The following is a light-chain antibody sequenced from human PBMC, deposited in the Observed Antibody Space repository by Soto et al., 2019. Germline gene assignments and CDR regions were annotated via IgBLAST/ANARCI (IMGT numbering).Light chain of an antibody. CDR1: SSNIGAGYD. CDR2: GNS. J-gene: IGLJ3*02. Sequence: QSVLTQPPSVSGSPGQMVTISCTGSSSNIGAGYDVHWYQQLPGTAPKLLIYGNSNRPSGVPDRFSGSKSGTSASLAITGLQAEDEADYYCQSYDRSLSGSVFGGGTKLTVL. CDR3: QSYDRSLSGSV. V-gene: IGLV1-40*01.